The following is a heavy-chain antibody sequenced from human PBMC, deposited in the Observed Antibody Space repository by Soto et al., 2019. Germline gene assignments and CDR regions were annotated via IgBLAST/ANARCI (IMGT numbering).Heavy chain of an antibody. Sequence: QVQLQESGPGLVKPSETLSLTCTVSGTSVSSTSYHWVWIRQPPGKGLEWIGNIYYSGSTNYSPSLKSRVTISLDTSKSQCPRKLNSVTPADTAVYYCANRVGATPPRDWGQGTLVTVSS. CDR3: ANRVGATPPRD. V-gene: IGHV4-61*01. D-gene: IGHD1-26*01. CDR1: GTSVSSTSYH. J-gene: IGHJ4*02. CDR2: IYYSGST.